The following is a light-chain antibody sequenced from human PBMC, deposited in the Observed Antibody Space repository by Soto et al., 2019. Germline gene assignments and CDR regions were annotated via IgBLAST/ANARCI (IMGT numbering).Light chain of an antibody. CDR1: QSISTN. CDR3: HQYNNWPPYT. V-gene: IGKV3-15*01. Sequence: EIVMTQSPATLSVFPGERATLSCRASQSISTNLAWYQQKPGQAPRLLIYGASARATGIPARFSGSGSGTDFPLTISSLQSEDFAVYYCHQYNNWPPYTFGQGTKLEIK. J-gene: IGKJ2*01. CDR2: GAS.